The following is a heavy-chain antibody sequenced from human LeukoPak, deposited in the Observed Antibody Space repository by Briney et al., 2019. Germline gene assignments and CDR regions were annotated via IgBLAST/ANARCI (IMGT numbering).Heavy chain of an antibody. CDR2: IYYSGST. V-gene: IGHV4-39*01. CDR1: GGSISSSSYF. CDR3: ARRGMATVGEYFDY. D-gene: IGHD5-24*01. Sequence: SETLSLTCSVSGGSISSSSYFWGWIRQPPGEGLEWIGSIYYSGSTYYNPSLKSRVTISVDTSKNHFSLKMSSVTAADTAVYYCARRGMATVGEYFDYWGQGNLVTVSP. J-gene: IGHJ4*02.